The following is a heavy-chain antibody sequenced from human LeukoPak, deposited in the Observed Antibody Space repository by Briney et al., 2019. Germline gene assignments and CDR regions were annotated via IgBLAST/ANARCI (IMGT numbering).Heavy chain of an antibody. CDR3: AKDSRYCSGGSCFKN. CDR2: ISGSGGST. D-gene: IGHD2-15*01. CDR1: GFTFSSYA. J-gene: IGHJ4*02. V-gene: IGHV3-23*01. Sequence: GGSLRLSCAASGFTFSSYAMGWVRQAPGKGLEWVSAISGSGGSTYYADSVKGRFTISRDNSKNTLYLQMNSLRAEDTAVYYCAKDSRYCSGGSCFKNWGQGTLVTVSS.